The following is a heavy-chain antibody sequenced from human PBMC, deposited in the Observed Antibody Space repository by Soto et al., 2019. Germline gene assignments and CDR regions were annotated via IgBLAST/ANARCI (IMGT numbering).Heavy chain of an antibody. CDR2: INHSGST. Sequence: SETLSLTCAVYGGSFSGYYWSWIRQPPGKGLEWIGEINHSGSTNYNPSLKSRVTISVDTSKNQFSLKLSSVTAADTAVYYCARAYIVVVPAGTYFMAVWGKGTTVTVS. J-gene: IGHJ6*03. V-gene: IGHV4-34*01. D-gene: IGHD2-2*01. CDR3: ARAYIVVVPAGTYFMAV. CDR1: GGSFSGYY.